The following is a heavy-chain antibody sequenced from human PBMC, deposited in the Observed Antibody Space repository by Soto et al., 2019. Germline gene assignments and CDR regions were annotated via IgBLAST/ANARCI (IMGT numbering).Heavy chain of an antibody. V-gene: IGHV3-30*18. J-gene: IGHJ4*02. CDR3: AKELSATSNGAYDFWSGYDY. Sequence: QVQLVESGGGVVQPGRSLRLSCAASGFTFSSYGMHWVRQAPGKGLEWVAVISYDGSNKYYADSVKGRFTISRDNSKNTLYLQMNSLRAEDTAVYYCAKELSATSNGAYDFWSGYDYWGQGTLVTVSS. CDR2: ISYDGSNK. D-gene: IGHD3-3*01. CDR1: GFTFSSYG.